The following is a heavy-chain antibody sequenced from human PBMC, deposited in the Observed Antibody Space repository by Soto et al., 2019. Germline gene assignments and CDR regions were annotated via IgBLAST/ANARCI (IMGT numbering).Heavy chain of an antibody. V-gene: IGHV4-34*01. CDR3: ARPGYSSGWYRFDY. CDR1: GGSFSGYY. Sequence: PSETLSLTCAVYGGSFSGYYWSWIRQPPGKWLEWIGEINHSGSTNYNPSLKSRVTISVDTSKNQFSLKLSSVTAADTAVYYCARPGYSSGWYRFDYWGQGXLVTVYS. D-gene: IGHD6-19*01. CDR2: INHSGST. J-gene: IGHJ4*02.